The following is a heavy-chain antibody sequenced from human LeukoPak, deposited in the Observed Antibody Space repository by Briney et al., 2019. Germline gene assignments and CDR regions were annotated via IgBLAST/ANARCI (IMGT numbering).Heavy chain of an antibody. Sequence: PSETLSLTCTVSGGSMSAYYWSWIRQPAGKGREWIGRVHIGGTTNYNPSLKSRVTMSLDTSKNQFSLNLSSVTAADTAVYYCARDSAPNYFDSWGQGTLVTVSA. V-gene: IGHV4-4*07. CDR1: GGSMSAYY. J-gene: IGHJ4*02. CDR3: ARDSAPNYFDS. CDR2: VHIGGTT.